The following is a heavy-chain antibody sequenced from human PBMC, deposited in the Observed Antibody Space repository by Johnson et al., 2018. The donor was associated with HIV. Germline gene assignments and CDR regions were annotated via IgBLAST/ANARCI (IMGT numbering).Heavy chain of an antibody. CDR2: ISGDGSSS. CDR1: GFTISTFW. D-gene: IGHD1-26*01. V-gene: IGHV3-74*02. CDR3: ARADGLVGDRAFDI. J-gene: IGHJ3*02. Sequence: VQLVESGGGLVQPGGSLRLSCAASGFTISTFWMHWVRQVPGKGLMWVSRISGDGSSSSYADSVKGRFTISRDNAKNSLYLQINSLRAEDTALYYCARADGLVGDRAFDIWGQGTMVTVSS.